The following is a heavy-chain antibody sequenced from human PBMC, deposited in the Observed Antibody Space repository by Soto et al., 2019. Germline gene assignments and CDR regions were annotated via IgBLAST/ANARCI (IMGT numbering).Heavy chain of an antibody. CDR1: GFTFSSST. J-gene: IGHJ4*02. D-gene: IGHD3-22*01. CDR2: ISSGSSFT. V-gene: IGHV3-21*01. CDR3: ARDRGDTSSYYNDY. Sequence: LRLSCAASGFTFSSSTMSGVRQAPGKGLEWVASISSGSSFTYYPDSVKGRFTISRDNAKNSLYLQVNSLRAEDTAVYYCARDRGDTSSYYNDYWGQGTLVTVSS.